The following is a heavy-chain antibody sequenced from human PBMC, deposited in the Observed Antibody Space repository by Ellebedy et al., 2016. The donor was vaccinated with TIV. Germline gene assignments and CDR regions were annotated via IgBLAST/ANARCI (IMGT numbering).Heavy chain of an antibody. CDR2: IIPIFGTA. CDR3: ARDGGLYYSRTHYYYGMDV. J-gene: IGHJ6*02. CDR1: VGTFISYA. D-gene: IGHD3-16*01. V-gene: IGHV1-69*13. Sequence: SVKVSXXASVGTFISYAISWVRQPPGQGLEWMGGIIPIFGTANYAQKFQGRVTITADESTSTAYMELSSLRSEDTAVYYCARDGGLYYSRTHYYYGMDVWGQGTTVTVSS.